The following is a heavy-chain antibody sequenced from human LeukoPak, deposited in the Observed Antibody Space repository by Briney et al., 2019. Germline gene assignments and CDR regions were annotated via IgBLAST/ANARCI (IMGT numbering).Heavy chain of an antibody. J-gene: IGHJ4*02. CDR3: ARDGRFPPEVLPRYFDY. D-gene: IGHD1-26*01. CDR1: GGSISSGSYY. CDR2: IYTSGST. Sequence: SETLSLTCTVSGGSISSGSYYWSWIRQPAGKGLEWIGRIYTSGSTNYNPSLKSRVTISVETSKNQFSLKLSSVTAADTAVYYCARDGRFPPEVLPRYFDYWGQGTLVTVSS. V-gene: IGHV4-61*02.